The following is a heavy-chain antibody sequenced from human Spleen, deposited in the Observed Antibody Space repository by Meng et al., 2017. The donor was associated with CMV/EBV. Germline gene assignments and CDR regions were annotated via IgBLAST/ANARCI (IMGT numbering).Heavy chain of an antibody. Sequence: DSVNSGSYYWTWIRQPPGKGLEWIGYIDYRGITNYNPSLKSRVTIASDTSNHQFSLKLTSLTAADTAIYYCARESRSDGLYNYFDPWGQGTLVTVSS. CDR3: ARESRSDGLYNYFDP. V-gene: IGHV4-61*01. CDR1: DSVNSGSYY. CDR2: IDYRGIT. D-gene: IGHD5-24*01. J-gene: IGHJ5*02.